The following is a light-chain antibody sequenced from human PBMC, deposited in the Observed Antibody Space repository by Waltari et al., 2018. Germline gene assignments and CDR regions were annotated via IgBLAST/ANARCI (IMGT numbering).Light chain of an antibody. CDR1: SNDVGGYNY. CDR2: DVS. J-gene: IGLJ3*02. V-gene: IGLV2-14*03. Sequence: QSALTQPASVSGSPGQSITISCTGTSNDVGGYNYVSWYQQHPGKAPKLMIYDVSKRPLGVSNRFSGSKSGNTASLTISGLQAEDEADYYCSSYTSISTWVFGGGTKLTVL. CDR3: SSYTSISTWV.